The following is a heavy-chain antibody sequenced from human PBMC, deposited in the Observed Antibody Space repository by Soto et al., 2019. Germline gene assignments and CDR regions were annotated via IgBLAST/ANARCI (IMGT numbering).Heavy chain of an antibody. CDR2: IYSSGST. CDR1: GGSISSGGYY. V-gene: IGHV4-31*03. J-gene: IGHJ4*02. Sequence: QVQLQESGPGLVKPSQTLSLTCTVSGGSISSGGYYWSWIRQHPGKGLEWIGYIYSSGSTYYNPSLKSRVTISVDTSKNQFSLKLSSVTAADTAVYYCARAKRDYYDSSGYSLDYWGQGTLVTVSS. D-gene: IGHD3-22*01. CDR3: ARAKRDYYDSSGYSLDY.